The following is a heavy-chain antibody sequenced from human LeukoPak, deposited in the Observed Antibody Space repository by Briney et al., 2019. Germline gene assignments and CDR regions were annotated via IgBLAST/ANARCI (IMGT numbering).Heavy chain of an antibody. CDR2: IYYSGST. D-gene: IGHD1-26*01. CDR1: GGSISSYY. V-gene: IGHV4-39*07. J-gene: IGHJ3*02. Sequence: RSSETLSLTCTVSGGSISSYYWGWIRQPPGKGLEWIGSIYYSGSTYYNPSLKSRVTISVDTSKNQFSLKLSSVTAADTAVYYCAREVLGELPDAFDIWGQGTMVTVSS. CDR3: AREVLGELPDAFDI.